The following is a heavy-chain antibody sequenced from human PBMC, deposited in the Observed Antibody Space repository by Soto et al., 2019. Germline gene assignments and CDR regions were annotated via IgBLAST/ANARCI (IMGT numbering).Heavy chain of an antibody. V-gene: IGHV1-46*04. CDR3: ARESSGYYWVH. J-gene: IGHJ4*02. CDR2: INPSDGST. D-gene: IGHD3-22*01. Sequence: QVQLVQSGAEVRKPGASVRVSCMASGYTLTGYYMHWVRQAPGHGLEWMGRINPSDGSTGYTQKLQDRLTLTRDTSTSTVYMELSSLKSEDTAVYYCARESSGYYWVHWGQGTLVTVS. CDR1: GYTLTGYY.